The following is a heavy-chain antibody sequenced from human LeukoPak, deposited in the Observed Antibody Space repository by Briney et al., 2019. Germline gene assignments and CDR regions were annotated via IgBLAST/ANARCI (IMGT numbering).Heavy chain of an antibody. CDR1: GYTFTSYY. CDR2: INPSGGST. Sequence: ASVKVSCRASGYTFTSYYMHWVRQAPGQGLEWMGIINPSGGSTSYAQKFQGRVTMTRDTSTSTVYMELSSLRSEDTAVYYCARDSLQLLLFDYWGQGTLVTVSS. D-gene: IGHD2-15*01. CDR3: ARDSLQLLLFDY. J-gene: IGHJ4*02. V-gene: IGHV1-46*03.